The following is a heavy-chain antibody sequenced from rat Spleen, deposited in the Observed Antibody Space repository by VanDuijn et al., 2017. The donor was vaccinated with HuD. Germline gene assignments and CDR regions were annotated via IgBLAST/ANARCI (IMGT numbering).Heavy chain of an antibody. CDR2: ITNSGCST. J-gene: IGHJ3*01. CDR3: ARHPYSSYGGFAY. Sequence: EVQLVESGGGLVQPGRSLKLSCAASGFTFSNYGMAWVRQAPTKGLEWVASITNSGCSTYYRDSVKGRFTISRDNAKSTLYLQMDSLRSEDTATYYCARHPYSSYGGFAYWGQGTLVTVSS. V-gene: IGHV5S13*01. CDR1: GFTFSNYG. D-gene: IGHD1-2*01.